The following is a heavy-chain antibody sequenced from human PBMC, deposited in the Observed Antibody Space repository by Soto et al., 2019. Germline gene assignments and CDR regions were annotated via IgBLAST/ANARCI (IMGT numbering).Heavy chain of an antibody. CDR2: LNTYNGNT. J-gene: IGHJ4*02. CDR3: ARGPDPTYFDF. V-gene: IGHV1-18*01. Sequence: QVQLVQSGAEVKKPGASLRVSCKASGYTFSNFGISWVRQAPGQGLEWMGWLNTYNGNTNFAVKFQGRVTMTTETSTSTAYMDLRSLTSDDTAVYYCARGPDPTYFDFWGQGTLVTVSS. CDR1: GYTFSNFG.